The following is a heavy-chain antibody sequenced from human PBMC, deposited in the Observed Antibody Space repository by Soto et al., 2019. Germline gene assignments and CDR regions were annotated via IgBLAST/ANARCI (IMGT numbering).Heavy chain of an antibody. CDR1: GYTFIAYY. CDR2: INPKGGGT. D-gene: IGHD3-22*01. J-gene: IGHJ4*02. Sequence: QVQLVQSGAEVRKPGASVKVACRTSGYTFIAYYIHWVRQAPGQGLEWMGWINPKGGGTNYARRFRGRVAMTRDASISTAYMELSSLRSDDTAVYYCARDFYDGGGHSDMGDYWGQGTLVTVSS. CDR3: ARDFYDGGGHSDMGDY. V-gene: IGHV1-2*02.